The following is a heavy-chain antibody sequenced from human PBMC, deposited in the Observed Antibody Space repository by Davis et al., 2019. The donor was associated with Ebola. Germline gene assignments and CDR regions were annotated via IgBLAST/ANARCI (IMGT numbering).Heavy chain of an antibody. D-gene: IGHD3-10*01. CDR1: GASISSYY. CDR2: IYYSGST. J-gene: IGHJ3*02. Sequence: SETLSLTCTVSGASISSYYWSWIRQPPGKGLEWIGYIYYSGSTNYNPSLKSRVTISVDTSKNQFSLKLSSVTAADTAVYYCARLLLWFGELLQDDAFDIWGQGTMVTVSS. CDR3: ARLLLWFGELLQDDAFDI. V-gene: IGHV4-59*12.